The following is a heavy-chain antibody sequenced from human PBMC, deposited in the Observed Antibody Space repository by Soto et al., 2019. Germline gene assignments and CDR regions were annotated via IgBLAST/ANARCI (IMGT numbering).Heavy chain of an antibody. CDR1: GFTFRSYS. J-gene: IGHJ4*02. Sequence: PGGSLRLSCAACGFTFRSYSMNWVRQAPWKGLEWVSSISSSSSYIYYADSVKGRFTISRHNANNSLYLQMNSLRAEETALYYCARDYAQFGSGWYDYCGQGTLVTVSS. CDR2: ISSSSSYI. CDR3: ARDYAQFGSGWYDY. V-gene: IGHV3-21*01. D-gene: IGHD6-19*01.